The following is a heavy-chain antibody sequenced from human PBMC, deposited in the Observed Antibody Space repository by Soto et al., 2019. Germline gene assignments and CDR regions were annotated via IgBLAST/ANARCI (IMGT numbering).Heavy chain of an antibody. CDR3: ARTYDFWSGYYNYYMDV. CDR2: IYYSGST. D-gene: IGHD3-3*01. CDR1: GGSISSCY. Sequence: SETLSLTCTVSGGSISSCYWSWIRQPPGKGLERIGYIYYSGSTNYNPSLKSRVTISVDTSKNQLSLKLSSVTAADMAVYYCARTYDFWSGYYNYYMDVWGKGTTVTVSS. J-gene: IGHJ6*03. V-gene: IGHV4-59*08.